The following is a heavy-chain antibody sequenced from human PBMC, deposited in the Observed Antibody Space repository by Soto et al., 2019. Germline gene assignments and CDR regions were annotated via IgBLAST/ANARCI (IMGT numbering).Heavy chain of an antibody. Sequence: PGGSLRLSCAASGFIFSDSGLHWVRQAPGNGLEWVGRIRTKVNDFATIYAASVKGRFTISRDDSKNTAYLQMNSLKNEDTAVYYCARPNDSPDYDYCFDLWGRGTLVTVSS. CDR3: ARPNDSPDYDYCFDL. CDR2: IRTKVNDFAT. V-gene: IGHV3-73*01. D-gene: IGHD4-17*01. CDR1: GFIFSDSG. J-gene: IGHJ2*01.